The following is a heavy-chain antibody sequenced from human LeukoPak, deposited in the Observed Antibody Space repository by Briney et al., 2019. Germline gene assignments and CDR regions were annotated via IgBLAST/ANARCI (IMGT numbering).Heavy chain of an antibody. Sequence: GGSLRLSCAASGFTFSSYWMSWVRQAPGKGLEWVASIKQDGSEKYYVDSVKGRFTISRDNAKNSLYLQMNSLRAEDTAVYYCARGPHSSGWYYFDYWGQGTLVTVSS. J-gene: IGHJ4*02. V-gene: IGHV3-7*01. D-gene: IGHD6-19*01. CDR3: ARGPHSSGWYYFDY. CDR1: GFTFSSYW. CDR2: IKQDGSEK.